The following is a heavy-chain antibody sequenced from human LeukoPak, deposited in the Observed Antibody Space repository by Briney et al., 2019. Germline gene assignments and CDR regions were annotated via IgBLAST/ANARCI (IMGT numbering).Heavy chain of an antibody. D-gene: IGHD6-13*01. Sequence: SETLSLTCAVYGGSLSGYYWSWIRQPPGKGLEWIGEINHSGSTNYNPSLKSRVTISVDTSKNQFSLKLSSVTAADTAVYYCAGRYSSSPLFFQHWGQGILVTVSS. CDR2: INHSGST. CDR3: AGRYSSSPLFFQH. J-gene: IGHJ1*01. CDR1: GGSLSGYY. V-gene: IGHV4-34*01.